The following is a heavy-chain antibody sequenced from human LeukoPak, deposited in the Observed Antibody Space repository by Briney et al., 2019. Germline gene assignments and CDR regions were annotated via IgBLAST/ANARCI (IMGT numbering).Heavy chain of an antibody. V-gene: IGHV3-7*01. CDR1: GFTFNKFW. J-gene: IGHJ3*02. D-gene: IGHD6-19*01. CDR3: ARYGNGAWLAHYSFDI. CDR2: IKQDGSER. Sequence: PGGSLRLSCAASGFTFNKFWMKWVRQAPGKGLEWVANIKQDGSERYYVDSVKGRFAISRDNAENSLYLQMNSLRAEDTAVYYCARYGNGAWLAHYSFDIWGQGTMVTVSS.